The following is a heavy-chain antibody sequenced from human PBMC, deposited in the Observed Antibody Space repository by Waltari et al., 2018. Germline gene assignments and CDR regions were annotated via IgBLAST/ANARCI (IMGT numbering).Heavy chain of an antibody. CDR2: IIPILGIA. D-gene: IGHD3-9*01. V-gene: IGHV1-69*02. CDR1: GGTFSSYT. J-gene: IGHJ3*02. Sequence: QVQLVQSGAEVKKPGSSVKVSCKASGGTFSSYTISWVRQAPGQGLEWMGRIIPILGIANYAQKFQGRVTITADKSTSTAYMELSSLRSEDMAVYYCWGTLLKDYDILTGYPHDAFDIWGQGTMVTVSS. CDR3: WGTLLKDYDILTGYPHDAFDI.